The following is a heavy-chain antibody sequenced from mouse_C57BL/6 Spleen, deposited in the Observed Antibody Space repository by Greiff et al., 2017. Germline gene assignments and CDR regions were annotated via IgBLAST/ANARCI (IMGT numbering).Heavy chain of an antibody. CDR1: GFTFSSYG. CDR3: ARHGDYRMDY. D-gene: IGHD2-14*01. J-gene: IGHJ4*01. CDR2: ISSGGSYT. V-gene: IGHV5-6*01. Sequence: EVKLVESGGDLVKPGGSLKLSCAASGFTFSSYGMSWVRQTPDKRLEWVATISSGGSYTYYPDSVKGRFTISRDNAKNTLYLQMSSLKSEDTAMYYCARHGDYRMDYWGQGTSVTVSS.